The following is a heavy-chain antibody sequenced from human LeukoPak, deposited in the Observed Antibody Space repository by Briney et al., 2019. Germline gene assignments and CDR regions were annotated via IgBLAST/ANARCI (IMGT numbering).Heavy chain of an antibody. CDR1: GGSISSGGYS. CDR2: IYHSGST. Sequence: SETLSLTCAVSGGSISSGGYSWSWIRQPPGKGLEWIGYIYHSGSTYYNPSLKSRVTISVDRSKNQFSLKLSPVTAADTAVYYCARDGRYCSGGSCYGPLGWFDPWGQGTLVTVSS. V-gene: IGHV4-30-2*01. CDR3: ARDGRYCSGGSCYGPLGWFDP. D-gene: IGHD2-15*01. J-gene: IGHJ5*02.